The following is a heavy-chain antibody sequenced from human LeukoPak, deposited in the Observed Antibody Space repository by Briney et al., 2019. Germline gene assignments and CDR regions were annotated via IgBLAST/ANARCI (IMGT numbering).Heavy chain of an antibody. Sequence: ASVKVSCKASGYTFTSYGISWVRHAPGQGLEWMGWISAYNGDTNYDTKDQGRVTMTTDTSTSTAYMELRSLRSDDTAVYYCARAERITIFGVVIRTDAFDIWGQGTMVTVSS. V-gene: IGHV1-18*01. CDR3: ARAERITIFGVVIRTDAFDI. D-gene: IGHD3-3*01. J-gene: IGHJ3*02. CDR1: GYTFTSYG. CDR2: ISAYNGDT.